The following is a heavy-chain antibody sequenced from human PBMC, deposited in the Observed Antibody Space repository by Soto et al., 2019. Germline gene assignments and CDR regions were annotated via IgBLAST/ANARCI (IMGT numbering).Heavy chain of an antibody. CDR1: GFTITSHY. V-gene: IGHV3-66*01. D-gene: IGHD3-10*01. J-gene: IGHJ6*04. CDR2: IYSGGDT. CDR3: ARSGPGALSSANSWYYYYAMDV. Sequence: EVQLVESGGGLVQPGGSLRLSCAASGFTITSHYMTWVRQAPGKGLEWVSVIYSGGDTYYADSVKGRFNISTDNSNNTLYLQLNIVTDEDTAIDFCARSGPGALSSANSWYYYYAMDVWGRGTTIPVSS.